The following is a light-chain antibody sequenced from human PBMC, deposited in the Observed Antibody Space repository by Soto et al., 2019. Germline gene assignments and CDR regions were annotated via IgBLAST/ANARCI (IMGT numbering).Light chain of an antibody. CDR2: DVS. CDR3: GSYTSSSTPYV. V-gene: IGLV2-14*01. J-gene: IGLJ1*01. Sequence: QSVLTQPASVSGSPGQSITISCTGTSSDVGGYNYVSWYQQHPGKAPKLMIYDVSNRPSGVSNRFSGSKSGNTASLTISGLHAEDEADYYCGSYTSSSTPYVFGTGTKVTVL. CDR1: SSDVGGYNY.